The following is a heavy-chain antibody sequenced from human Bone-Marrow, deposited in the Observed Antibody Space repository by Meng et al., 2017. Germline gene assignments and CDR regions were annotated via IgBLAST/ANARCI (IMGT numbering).Heavy chain of an antibody. D-gene: IGHD3-10*01. CDR1: VWSFSGYY. V-gene: IGHV4-34*01. CDR2: INHSGST. CDR3: ARGGVRGGIDY. J-gene: IGHJ4*02. Sequence: LPQWGSGLLKPAENRSLTYAVYVWSFSGYYWSWIRQPPGKGLEWIGEINHSGSTNYNPSLKSRVTISVDTSKNQFSLKLSSVTAADTAVYYCARGGVRGGIDYWGQGTLVTVSS.